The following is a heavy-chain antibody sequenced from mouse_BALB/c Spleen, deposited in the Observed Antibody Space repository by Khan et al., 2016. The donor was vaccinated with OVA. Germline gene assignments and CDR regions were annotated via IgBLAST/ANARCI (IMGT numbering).Heavy chain of an antibody. CDR1: GFNIKDTY. Sequence: VQLQQSGTELVKPGASVKLSCTASGFNIKDTYMHWVKQRPEQGLEWIGRINPANGNIKYDPNFQGKATITADTSSNTAYLHLSSLTSEDTAVYDCARPITTGGFAYWGQGTLVTVSA. CDR2: INPANGNI. D-gene: IGHD1-2*01. CDR3: ARPITTGGFAY. V-gene: IGHV14-3*02. J-gene: IGHJ3*01.